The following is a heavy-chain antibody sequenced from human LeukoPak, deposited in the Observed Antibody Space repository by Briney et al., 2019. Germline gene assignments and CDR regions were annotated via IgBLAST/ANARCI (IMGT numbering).Heavy chain of an antibody. CDR2: ISAYNGNT. D-gene: IGHD6-19*01. Sequence: ASVKVSCKASGYTFTSYGISWVRQAPGQGLEWMGWISAYNGNTNYAQKLQGRVTMTTDTSTSTAYMELRSLRSDDTAVYYCAREVAVASRRGYSDYWGQGTLVTVSS. J-gene: IGHJ4*02. CDR1: GYTFTSYG. CDR3: AREVAVASRRGYSDY. V-gene: IGHV1-18*01.